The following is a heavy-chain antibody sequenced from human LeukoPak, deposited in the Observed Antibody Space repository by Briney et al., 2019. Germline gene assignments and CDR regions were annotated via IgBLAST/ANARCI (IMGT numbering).Heavy chain of an antibody. Sequence: SETLSLTCAVSGGSITSSQWWSWVRQSPGKGLEWIAEIYHTGSTNYNPSLRSRVTMSVDKSKNHFSLRLSSVTAADTAVYYCARGGTAVIAPYAFDIWGQGTMVTVSS. CDR1: GGSITSSQW. CDR2: IYHTGST. V-gene: IGHV4-4*02. J-gene: IGHJ3*02. CDR3: ARGGTAVIAPYAFDI. D-gene: IGHD4-23*01.